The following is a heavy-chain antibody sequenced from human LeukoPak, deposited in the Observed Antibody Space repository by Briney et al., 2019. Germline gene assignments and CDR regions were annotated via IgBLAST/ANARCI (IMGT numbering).Heavy chain of an antibody. CDR2: ISGSGGST. J-gene: IGHJ4*02. CDR1: GFVFREND. CDR3: AKVEDYSSSWYYFDY. D-gene: IGHD6-13*01. V-gene: IGHV3-23*01. Sequence: GGSLRLSCAASGFVFRENDMNWVRQAPGKGLEWVSAISGSGGSTYYADSVKGRFTISRDNSKNTLYLQMNSLRAEDTAVYYCAKVEDYSSSWYYFDYWGQGTLVTVSS.